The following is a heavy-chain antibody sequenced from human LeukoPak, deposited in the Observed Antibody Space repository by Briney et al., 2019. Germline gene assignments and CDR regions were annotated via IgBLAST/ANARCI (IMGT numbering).Heavy chain of an antibody. D-gene: IGHD6-13*01. CDR1: GGSISSYY. V-gene: IGHV4-59*01. CDR3: ARDGYSNTYYYYMDV. J-gene: IGHJ6*03. Sequence: SETLSLTCTVSGGSISSYYWSWIPQPPGKGLEWIGYIYYSGSTNYNPSLKSRVTISVDTSKNQFSLKLSSVTAADTAVYYCARDGYSNTYYYYMDVWGKGTTVTVSS. CDR2: IYYSGST.